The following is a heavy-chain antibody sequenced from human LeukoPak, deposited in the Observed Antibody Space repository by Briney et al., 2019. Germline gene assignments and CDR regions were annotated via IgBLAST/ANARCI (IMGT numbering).Heavy chain of an antibody. Sequence: SSETLSLTCAVYGESFSDYYWSWIRQPPGKGLEWIGEINHSGSTNYNPSLKSRVTISVDTSKNQFSLKLSPVTAADTAVYYCARVPYYYGSGSWTSGDAFDIWGQGTMVTVSS. V-gene: IGHV4-34*01. J-gene: IGHJ3*02. CDR3: ARVPYYYGSGSWTSGDAFDI. D-gene: IGHD3-10*01. CDR1: GESFSDYY. CDR2: INHSGST.